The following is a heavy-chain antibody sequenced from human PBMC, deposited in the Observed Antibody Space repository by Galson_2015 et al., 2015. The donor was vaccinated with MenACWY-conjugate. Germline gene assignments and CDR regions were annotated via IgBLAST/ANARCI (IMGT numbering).Heavy chain of an antibody. CDR1: GFTFSDYY. V-gene: IGHV3-11*03. D-gene: IGHD3-10*01. Sequence: SLRLFCAASGFTFSDYYMSWIRQAPGKGLEWVSYISTGSTYISYADSVKGRFTISRDNAESSLYLQMHSLRADDTAVYYCARKEGRGTGVFHGMDVWGQGTTVTVSS. CDR2: ISTGSTYI. J-gene: IGHJ6*02. CDR3: ARKEGRGTGVFHGMDV.